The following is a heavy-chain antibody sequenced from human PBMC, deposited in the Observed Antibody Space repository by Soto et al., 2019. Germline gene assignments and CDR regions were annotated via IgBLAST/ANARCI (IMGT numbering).Heavy chain of an antibody. J-gene: IGHJ5*02. D-gene: IGHD2-2*01. CDR3: ARVPDR. Sequence: SETLSLTCTVSGGSVTSGNFYWSWIRQPPGKGLEWIGYIYHSGSTYYNPSLKSRVTISVDRSKNQFSLKLTSVTAADTAVYYCARVPDRWGQGTLVTVSS. V-gene: IGHV4-61*01. CDR1: GGSVTSGNFY. CDR2: IYHSGST.